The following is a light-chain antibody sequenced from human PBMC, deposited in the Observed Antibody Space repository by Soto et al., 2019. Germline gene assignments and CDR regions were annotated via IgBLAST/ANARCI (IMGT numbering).Light chain of an antibody. J-gene: IGLJ2*01. V-gene: IGLV1-40*01. CDR3: SSYTSSSTLV. CDR2: GNS. Sequence: QLVLTQPPSVSGAPGRSVTISCTGSSSNIGAGYDVHWYQQLPGTAPKLLIYGNSNRPSGVPDRFSGSKSGTSASLAITGLQAEDEADYYCSSYTSSSTLVFGGGTKVTVL. CDR1: SSNIGAGYD.